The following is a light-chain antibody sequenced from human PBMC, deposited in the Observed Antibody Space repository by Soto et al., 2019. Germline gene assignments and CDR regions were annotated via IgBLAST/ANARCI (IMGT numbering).Light chain of an antibody. J-gene: IGLJ1*01. CDR3: SSYTSSSTQV. Sequence: QSVLTQPSSLSGSPGQSITISCTGTISDVGGYNYVSWYQQHPGKAPKLMIYEVSNRPSGVSNRFSGSKSGNTASLTISGLQAEDEADYYCSSYTSSSTQVFGTGTKVTVL. V-gene: IGLV2-14*01. CDR1: ISDVGGYNY. CDR2: EVS.